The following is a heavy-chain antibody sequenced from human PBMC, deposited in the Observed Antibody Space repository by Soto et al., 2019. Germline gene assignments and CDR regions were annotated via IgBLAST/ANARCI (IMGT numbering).Heavy chain of an antibody. CDR3: ARVGGAPNYYYYGMDV. Sequence: PSETLSLTCTVSGGSISSYYWSWIRQPPGKGLEWIGYIYYSGSTNYNPSLKSRVTISVDTSKNQFSLKLSSVTAADTAVYYCARVGGAPNYYYYGMDVWGQGTTVTVSS. V-gene: IGHV4-59*01. J-gene: IGHJ6*02. D-gene: IGHD1-26*01. CDR1: GGSISSYY. CDR2: IYYSGST.